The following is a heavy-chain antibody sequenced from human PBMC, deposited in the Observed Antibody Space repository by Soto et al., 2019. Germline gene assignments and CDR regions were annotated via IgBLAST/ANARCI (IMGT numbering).Heavy chain of an antibody. CDR2: ISGGGDST. Sequence: EVQVLESGGGLVQPGGSLRLSCAATGFTFSNHAMNWVRQAPGKGLEWVSGISGGGDSTRYADSVKGRFTISRDNSENTLYLQMYSLRADDTAIYYCAKNIGSSSGFDYWGQGTLVTVS. V-gene: IGHV3-23*01. J-gene: IGHJ4*02. CDR1: GFTFSNHA. D-gene: IGHD6-6*01. CDR3: AKNIGSSSGFDY.